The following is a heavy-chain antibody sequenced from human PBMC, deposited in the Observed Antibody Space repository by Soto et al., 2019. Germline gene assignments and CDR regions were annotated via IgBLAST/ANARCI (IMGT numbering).Heavy chain of an antibody. J-gene: IGHJ6*02. CDR3: ARDAYGSGSYYNAYYGMDV. CDR2: IYYSGST. D-gene: IGHD3-10*01. Sequence: SETLSLTCTVSGGSISSGGYYWSWIRQHPGKGLEWIGYIYYSGSTYYNPSLRSRVTISVDTSKNQFSLKLSSVTAADTAVYYCARDAYGSGSYYNAYYGMDVWGQGTTVTVSS. V-gene: IGHV4-31*03. CDR1: GGSISSGGYY.